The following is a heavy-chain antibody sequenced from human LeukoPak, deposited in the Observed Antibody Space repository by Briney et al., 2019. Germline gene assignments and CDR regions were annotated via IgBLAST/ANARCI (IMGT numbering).Heavy chain of an antibody. CDR3: ANTGYYSRADAFDI. J-gene: IGHJ3*02. CDR1: GYIFEDYA. CDR2: FSWDSGSI. V-gene: IGHV3-9*01. D-gene: IGHD3-22*01. Sequence: PGSSLSLLCAACGYIFEDYAMHWVRQARGKGRVWVSGFSWDSGSIGYAGSVKSPFTISRHNAKNSLYVKMTSLRAEDTAMYYCANTGYYSRADAFDIWGQGTMVTVSS.